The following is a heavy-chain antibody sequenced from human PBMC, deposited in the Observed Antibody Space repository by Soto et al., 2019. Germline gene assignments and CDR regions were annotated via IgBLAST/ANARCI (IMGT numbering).Heavy chain of an antibody. V-gene: IGHV6-1*01. Sequence: SQTLSLTCAISGDSVSSNSVAWNWIRQSPSRGLEWLGRTYYRSKWYSDYAESVKSRITINPDTSKNQFSLHLNSVTPEDTAAYYCARTLPLQVIIYGMDVWGQGTAVTVSS. J-gene: IGHJ6*02. CDR2: TYYRSKWYS. CDR1: GDSVSSNSVA. D-gene: IGHD2-21*01. CDR3: ARTLPLQVIIYGMDV.